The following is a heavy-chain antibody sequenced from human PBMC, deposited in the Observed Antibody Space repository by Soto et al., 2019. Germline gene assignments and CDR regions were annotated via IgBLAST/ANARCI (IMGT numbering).Heavy chain of an antibody. CDR1: GYTFTGYY. J-gene: IGHJ6*02. CDR2: INPNSGGT. CDR3: ARDRGFYGSGSYSRHYYYYGMDV. V-gene: IGHV1-2*04. Sequence: QVQLVQSGAEVKKPGASVKVSCKASGYTFTGYYMHWVRQAPGQGLEWMGWINPNSGGTNYAQKFQGWVTMTRDTSISTAYMELSGLRSDDTAVYYCARDRGFYGSGSYSRHYYYYGMDVWGQGTTVTVSS. D-gene: IGHD3-10*01.